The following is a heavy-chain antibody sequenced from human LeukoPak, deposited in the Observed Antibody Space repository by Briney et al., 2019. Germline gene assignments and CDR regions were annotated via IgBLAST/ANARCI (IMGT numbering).Heavy chain of an antibody. V-gene: IGHV1-69*05. Sequence: SVKVSCKASGGTLSSYAISWVRQAPGQGREWMGRIIPIFGTANYPQKFQGRVTITTDESTSTAYMELSSLRSEDTAVYYCARVGSSGWYYPNWFDPWGQGTLVTVSS. J-gene: IGHJ5*02. CDR1: GGTLSSYA. D-gene: IGHD6-19*01. CDR2: IIPIFGTA. CDR3: ARVGSSGWYYPNWFDP.